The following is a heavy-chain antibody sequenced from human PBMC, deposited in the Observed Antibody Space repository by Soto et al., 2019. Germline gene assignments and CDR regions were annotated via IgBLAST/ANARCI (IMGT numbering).Heavy chain of an antibody. CDR2: ISGSGGST. CDR1: GFTFSNCA. Sequence: EVQLLESGGGLVQPGGSLRLSCTASGFTFSNCAMNWVRQAPGKGLEWVSAISGSGGSTYYADSVKGRFTISRYKSKNTVSLKMNSLTSENTAVYFCANMSLGCGELLPYYFDYWGQGTLVNVSS. V-gene: IGHV3-23*01. J-gene: IGHJ4*02. CDR3: ANMSLGCGELLPYYFDY. D-gene: IGHD3-10*01.